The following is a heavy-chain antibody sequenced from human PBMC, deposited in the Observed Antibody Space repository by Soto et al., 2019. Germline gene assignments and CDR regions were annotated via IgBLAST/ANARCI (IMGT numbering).Heavy chain of an antibody. Sequence: QVQLVQSGAAVKKPGSSVKVSCKASGGTFSSYAISWVRQAPGQGLEWMGGIIPIFGTANYAQKFQGRVTITADECTSPAYMGLRRLRSEVTSVYYCARDRAGGGGDAFDYWGQGTLVTVSS. J-gene: IGHJ4*02. V-gene: IGHV1-69*12. D-gene: IGHD2-21*02. CDR3: ARDRAGGGGDAFDY. CDR2: IIPIFGTA. CDR1: GGTFSSYA.